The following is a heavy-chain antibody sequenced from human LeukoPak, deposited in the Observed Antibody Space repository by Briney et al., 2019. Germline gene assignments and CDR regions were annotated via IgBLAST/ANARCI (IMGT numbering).Heavy chain of an antibody. Sequence: PGRSLRLSCAASGFTFSSYGMHWVRQAPGKGLEWLSYISASSGTRYYADSVKGRFTISRDNAKNSLYLQMNSLRAEDTAVYYCARGLAANDWFDPWGQGTLVTVSS. CDR1: GFTFSSYG. V-gene: IGHV3-48*04. CDR3: ARGLAANDWFDP. J-gene: IGHJ5*02. CDR2: ISASSGTR. D-gene: IGHD2-15*01.